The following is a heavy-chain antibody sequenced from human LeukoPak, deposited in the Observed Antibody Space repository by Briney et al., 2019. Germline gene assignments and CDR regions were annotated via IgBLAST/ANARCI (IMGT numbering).Heavy chain of an antibody. D-gene: IGHD6-6*01. CDR1: GYTFTSYG. J-gene: IGHJ6*02. V-gene: IGHV1-18*01. CDR2: ISAYNGNT. CDR3: ARDGASSIAARYWNYYYYYGMDV. Sequence: ASVKVSCKASGYTFTSYGISWVRQAPGQGLEWMGWISAYNGNTNYAHKLQGRVTMTTDTSTSTAYMELRSLRSNDTAVYYCARDGASSIAARYWNYYYYYGMDVWGQGTTVTVSS.